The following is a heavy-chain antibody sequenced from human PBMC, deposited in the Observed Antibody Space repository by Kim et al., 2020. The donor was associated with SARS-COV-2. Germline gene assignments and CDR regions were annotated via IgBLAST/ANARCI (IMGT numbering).Heavy chain of an antibody. D-gene: IGHD3-10*01. CDR3: ARDRWFGETYHYYYGMDV. Sequence: SRCTLSVDTSKNQFSLKLSSVTAADTAVYYCARDRWFGETYHYYYGMDVWGQGTTVTVSS. V-gene: IGHV4-59*01. J-gene: IGHJ6*02.